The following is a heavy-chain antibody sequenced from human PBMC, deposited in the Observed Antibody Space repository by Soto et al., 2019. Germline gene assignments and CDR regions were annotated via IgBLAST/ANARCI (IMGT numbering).Heavy chain of an antibody. J-gene: IGHJ2*01. CDR3: ARGLGRYFDL. CDR1: GASVTGFY. CDR2: LSTSGRT. V-gene: IGHV4-4*07. Sequence: SETLSLTCTVSGASVTGFYWSWIRQPPGKGLESIGRLSTSGRTNYSPSLQSRVTMSLDTSKNRFSLRLTSVSAADTAVYFCARGLGRYFDLWGRGTLVTVSS. D-gene: IGHD3-16*01.